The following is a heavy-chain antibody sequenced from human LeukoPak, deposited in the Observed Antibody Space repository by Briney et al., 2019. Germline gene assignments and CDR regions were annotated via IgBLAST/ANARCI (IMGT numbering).Heavy chain of an antibody. CDR3: ARLPRGTYDLT. D-gene: IGHD1-26*01. CDR2: VSYGGST. V-gene: IGHV4-59*01. CDR1: GDSISNYY. Sequence: SETLSLTCTVSGDSISNYYWNWVRQAPGKGLEWIWFVSYGGSTIYSPSLKSRVVISVDTSRNQFSLRLTSVTAADTAVYYCARLPRGTYDLTWGQGTLVTVFS. J-gene: IGHJ5*02.